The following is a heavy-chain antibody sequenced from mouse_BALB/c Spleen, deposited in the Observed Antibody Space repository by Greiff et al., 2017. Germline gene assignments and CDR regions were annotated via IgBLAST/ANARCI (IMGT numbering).Heavy chain of an antibody. CDR3: ARGLHTTATSWFAY. V-gene: IGHV2-9*02. CDR2: IWAGGST. Sequence: QVQLQQSGPGLVAPSQSLSITCTVSGFSLTSYGVHWVRQPPGKGLEWLGVIWAGGSTNYNSALMSRLSISKDNSKSQVFLKMNSLQTDDTAMYYCARGLHTTATSWFAYWGQGTLVTVSA. CDR1: GFSLTSYG. D-gene: IGHD1-2*01. J-gene: IGHJ3*01.